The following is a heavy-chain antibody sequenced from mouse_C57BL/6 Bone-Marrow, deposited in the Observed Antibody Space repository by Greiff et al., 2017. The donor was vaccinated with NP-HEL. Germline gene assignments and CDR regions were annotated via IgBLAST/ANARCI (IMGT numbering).Heavy chain of an antibody. J-gene: IGHJ4*01. D-gene: IGHD2-3*01. CDR3: ERSRWLLPYYYAMDY. CDR1: GYTFTSYW. V-gene: IGHV1-61*01. Sequence: QVQLQQSGAELVRPGSSVKLSCKASGYTFTSYWMDWVKQRPGQGLEWIGNIYPSDSETPYNQKFKDKATLTVDKSSSTAYMQLTSLTSEDSAVYYCERSRWLLPYYYAMDYWGQGTSVTVSA. CDR2: IYPSDSET.